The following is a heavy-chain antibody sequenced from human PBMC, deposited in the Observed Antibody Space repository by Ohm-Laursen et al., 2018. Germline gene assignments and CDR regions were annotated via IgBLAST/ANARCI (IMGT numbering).Heavy chain of an antibody. CDR1: GFTFDDYG. CDR2: ISGSGGST. CDR3: AKGRETMIVVVPGDY. V-gene: IGHV3-23*01. J-gene: IGHJ4*02. D-gene: IGHD3-22*01. Sequence: SLRLSCAATGFTFDDYGMSWVRQVPGKGLEWVSAISGSGGSTYYADSVKGRFTISRDNSKNTLYLQMNSLRAEDTAVYYCAKGRETMIVVVPGDYWGQGTLVTVSS.